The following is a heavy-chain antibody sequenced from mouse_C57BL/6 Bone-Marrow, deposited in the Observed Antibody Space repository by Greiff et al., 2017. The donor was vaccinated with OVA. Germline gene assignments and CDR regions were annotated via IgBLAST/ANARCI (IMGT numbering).Heavy chain of an antibody. CDR2: ISSGGSYT. CDR1: GFTFSSHG. CDR3: ARKGIYDGYYPD. D-gene: IGHD2-3*01. J-gene: IGHJ3*01. Sequence: EVKLQESGGDLVKPGGSLKLSCAASGFTFSSHGMSWVRQTPDKRLEWVATISSGGSYTYYPDSVKGRFTISRDNAKNTLYLQMSSLKSEDTAMYYCARKGIYDGYYPDWGHGTLVTVAA. V-gene: IGHV5-6*01.